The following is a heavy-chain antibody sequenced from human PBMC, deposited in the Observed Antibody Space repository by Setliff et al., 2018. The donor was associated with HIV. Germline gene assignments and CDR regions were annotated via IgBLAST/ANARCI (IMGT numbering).Heavy chain of an antibody. CDR1: GYSISSGYY. CDR3: ARGVYYNFWSGSYTYYFDY. Sequence: SETLSLTCAVSGYSISSGYYWGWIRQPPGKGLEWIGGIYHSGSTYYNPSLKSRVTISVDTSKNQFSLKLSSVTAADTAVYYCARGVYYNFWSGSYTYYFDYWGQGTLVTVSS. CDR2: IYHSGST. V-gene: IGHV4-38-2*01. J-gene: IGHJ4*02. D-gene: IGHD3-3*01.